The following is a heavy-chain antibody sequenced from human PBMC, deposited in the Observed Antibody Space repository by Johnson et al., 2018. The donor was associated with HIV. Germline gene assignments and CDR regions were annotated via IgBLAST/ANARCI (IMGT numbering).Heavy chain of an antibody. Sequence: VQLVESGGGLVKPGGSLRLSCAASGFTFDDYGMSWVRQAPGKGLEWVSGINWNGGSTAYGDSVRGRFTISRDNSKNTVYLQMNSLRAEDTAVYYCAKDLAVVFVTTNGAGAFDLWGQGTLVTVSS. CDR3: AKDLAVVFVTTNGAGAFDL. CDR2: INWNGGST. V-gene: IGHV3-20*04. CDR1: GFTFDDYG. J-gene: IGHJ3*01. D-gene: IGHD2-2*01.